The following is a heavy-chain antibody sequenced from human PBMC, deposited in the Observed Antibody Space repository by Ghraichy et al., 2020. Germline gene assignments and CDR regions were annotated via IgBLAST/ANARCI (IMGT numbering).Heavy chain of an antibody. CDR2: INEDGAIT. CDR3: VRDVCGRDDF. D-gene: IGHD3-3*01. CDR1: GFTFSGYW. J-gene: IGHJ4*02. Sequence: GGSLRLSCAASGFTFSGYWMHWVRQVPGKGLVWVSRINEDGAITDYADSVKGRFTVSRDNAKNTLYLQMNSLRTDDTAMYYCVRDVCGRDDFWGQGTLVTVSS. V-gene: IGHV3-74*01.